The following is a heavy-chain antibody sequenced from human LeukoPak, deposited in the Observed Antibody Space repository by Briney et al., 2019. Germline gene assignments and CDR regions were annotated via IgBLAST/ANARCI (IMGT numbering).Heavy chain of an antibody. J-gene: IGHJ1*01. D-gene: IGHD2-15*01. CDR1: GFTFDDYA. V-gene: IGHV3-9*01. Sequence: PGGSLRLSCAPSGFTFDDYAMHWVRQAPGKGLEWVSGISWNSENIGYADSVKGRFTISRDNAKNSLYLQMNSLRAEDTAFYYCVEGGGSSGYFQHWGQGTLVTVSS. CDR2: ISWNSENI. CDR3: VEGGGSSGYFQH.